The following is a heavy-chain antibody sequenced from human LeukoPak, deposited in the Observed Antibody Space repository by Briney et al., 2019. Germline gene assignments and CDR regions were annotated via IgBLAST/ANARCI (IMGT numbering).Heavy chain of an antibody. CDR2: ISSSGSTI. CDR3: ARDGGSSGTGAYYMDV. D-gene: IGHD3-10*01. J-gene: IGHJ6*03. CDR1: GSTFGSYE. Sequence: GGSPRLSCAASGSTFGSYEMNWVRHAPGKGLEWVSYISSSGSTIYYADSVKGRFTISRDNAKNTLYLQMNSLRAEDTAVYYCARDGGSSGTGAYYMDVWGKGTTVTVSS. V-gene: IGHV3-48*03.